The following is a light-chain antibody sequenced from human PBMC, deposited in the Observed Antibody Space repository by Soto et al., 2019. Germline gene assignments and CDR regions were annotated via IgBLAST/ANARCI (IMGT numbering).Light chain of an antibody. J-gene: IGKJ1*01. CDR1: QSISVW. CDR2: KAS. CDR3: QHYNSYSEA. Sequence: DIQMTQAPSTLSASVVERVTITCRASQSISVWLAWYQQKAGKAPNLLIYKASRLESGVTSRFSGSGSGTEFTLTISSLQPDDFATYYCQHYNSYSEAFGQGTKVDIK. V-gene: IGKV1-5*03.